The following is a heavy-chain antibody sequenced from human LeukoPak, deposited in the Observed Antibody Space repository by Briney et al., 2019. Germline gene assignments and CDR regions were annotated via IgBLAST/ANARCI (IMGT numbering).Heavy chain of an antibody. J-gene: IGHJ3*02. D-gene: IGHD3-22*01. CDR1: GFTFSSYA. V-gene: IGHV3-23*01. Sequence: GGSLRLSCAASGFTFSSYAVSWVRQAPGKGLEWVSAISGSGGSTYYADSVKGRFTISRDNSKNTLYLQMNSLRAEDTAVYYCAKDVGYYDSSGDDAFDIWGQGTMVTVSS. CDR2: ISGSGGST. CDR3: AKDVGYYDSSGDDAFDI.